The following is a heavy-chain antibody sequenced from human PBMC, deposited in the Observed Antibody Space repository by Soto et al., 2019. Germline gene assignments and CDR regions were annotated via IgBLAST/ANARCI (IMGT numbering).Heavy chain of an antibody. D-gene: IGHD6-6*01. V-gene: IGHV3-30-3*01. Sequence: QVQLVESGGGVVQPGRSLRLSCAASGFTFRSYAMHWVRQAPGKGLEWVAVISYDGSNKYYADSVKGRFTISRDNSKNTLYLQMNSLRAEDTAVYYCARVAYSSSSRSSSWSPDAFDIWGQGTMVTVSS. CDR2: ISYDGSNK. J-gene: IGHJ3*02. CDR1: GFTFRSYA. CDR3: ARVAYSSSSRSSSWSPDAFDI.